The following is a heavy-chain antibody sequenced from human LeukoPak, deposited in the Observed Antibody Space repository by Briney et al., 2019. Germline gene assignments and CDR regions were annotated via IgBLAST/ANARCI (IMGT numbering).Heavy chain of an antibody. Sequence: GGSLRLSCAASGFTFSDYYMSWIRQAPGKGLEWVSYINSSGSTIYYADSVKGRFTISRDNAKNSLYLQMNSLRAEDTAVYYCARGDYYGSGSYYPTPDYWGQGTRVTVSS. J-gene: IGHJ4*02. D-gene: IGHD3-10*01. CDR3: ARGDYYGSGSYYPTPDY. CDR2: INSSGSTI. V-gene: IGHV3-11*01. CDR1: GFTFSDYY.